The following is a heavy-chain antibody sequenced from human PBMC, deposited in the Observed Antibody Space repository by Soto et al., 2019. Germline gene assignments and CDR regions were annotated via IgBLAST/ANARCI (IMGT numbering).Heavy chain of an antibody. CDR1: GFTVSSNY. CDR2: IYSGGST. CDR3: AKCNLWALDYYYYMDV. J-gene: IGHJ6*03. Sequence: PGGSLRLSCAASGFTVSSNYMSWVRQAPGKGLEWVSVIYSGGSTYYADSVKGRFTISRDNSKNTLYLQMNSLRAEDTAVYYCAKCNLWALDYYYYMDVWGKGTTVTVSS. V-gene: IGHV3-66*01. D-gene: IGHD3-10*01.